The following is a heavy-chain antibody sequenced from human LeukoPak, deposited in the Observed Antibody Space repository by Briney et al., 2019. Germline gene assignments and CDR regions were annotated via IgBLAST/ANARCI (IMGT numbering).Heavy chain of an antibody. J-gene: IGHJ4*02. V-gene: IGHV3-30*03. CDR1: GFTFSSYG. CDR3: ARDQHSSSWYGY. Sequence: GGSLRLSCAASGFTFSSYGMHWVRQAPGKGLEWVAVISYDGSNKYYADSVKGRFTISRDNSKNTLYLQMNSLRAEDTAVYYCARDQHSSSWYGYWGQGTLVTVSS. D-gene: IGHD6-13*01. CDR2: ISYDGSNK.